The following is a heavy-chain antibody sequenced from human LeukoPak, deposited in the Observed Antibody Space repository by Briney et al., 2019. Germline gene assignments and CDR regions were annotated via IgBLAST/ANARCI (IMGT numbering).Heavy chain of an antibody. CDR1: GFTFSSYA. Sequence: GGSLRLSCAASGFTFSSYAMHWVRQAPGKGLEWVAVISYDGSNKYYADSVKGRFTISRDNTKNSLYLQMSSLRAEDTAVYYCARGNWGPDYWGQGTLVTVSS. D-gene: IGHD7-27*01. CDR2: ISYDGSNK. J-gene: IGHJ4*02. V-gene: IGHV3-30*04. CDR3: ARGNWGPDY.